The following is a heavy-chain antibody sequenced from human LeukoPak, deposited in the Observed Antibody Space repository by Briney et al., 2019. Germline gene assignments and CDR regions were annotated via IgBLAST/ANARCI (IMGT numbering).Heavy chain of an antibody. D-gene: IGHD4-23*01. CDR3: AKDKGGNGFDY. CDR1: GFTFGDYA. J-gene: IGHJ4*02. Sequence: GRSPRLSCTASGFTFGDYAMSWFRQAPGKGLEWVGFIRSKAYGGTTEYAASVKGRFTISRDDSKSIAYLQMNSLRAEDTAVYYCAKDKGGNGFDYWGQGTLVTVSS. V-gene: IGHV3-49*03. CDR2: IRSKAYGGTT.